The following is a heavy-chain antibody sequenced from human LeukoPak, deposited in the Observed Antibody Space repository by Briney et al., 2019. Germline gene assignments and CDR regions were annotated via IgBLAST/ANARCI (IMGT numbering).Heavy chain of an antibody. J-gene: IGHJ4*02. V-gene: IGHV3-53*01. CDR3: ASRNPVGYCSGGRCGSGLTDY. CDR1: GFTVSSNY. D-gene: IGHD2-15*01. CDR2: IYSGGST. Sequence: PGGSLRLSCAASGFTVSSNYMSWVRQAPGKGLEWVSVIYSGGSTYYADSVKGRFTISRDNSKNTLYLQMNSLRAKDTAVYYCASRNPVGYCSGGRCGSGLTDYWGQGTLVTVSS.